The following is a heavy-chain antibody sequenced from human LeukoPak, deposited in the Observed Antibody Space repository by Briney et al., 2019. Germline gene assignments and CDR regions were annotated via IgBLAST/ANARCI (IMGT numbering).Heavy chain of an antibody. Sequence: GGSLRLSCAASGFTFDDYAMHWVRQAPGKGLEWVSGISWNSGSIGYADSVKGRFTISRDNAKKSLYLQMNSLRAEDTAVYYCARRWLQSYAFDIWGQGTMVTVSS. D-gene: IGHD5-24*01. V-gene: IGHV3-9*01. CDR3: ARRWLQSYAFDI. J-gene: IGHJ3*02. CDR1: GFTFDDYA. CDR2: ISWNSGSI.